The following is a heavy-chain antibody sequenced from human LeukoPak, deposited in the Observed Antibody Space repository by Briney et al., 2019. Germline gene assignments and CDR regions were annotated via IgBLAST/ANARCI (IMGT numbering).Heavy chain of an antibody. J-gene: IGHJ4*02. D-gene: IGHD2-2*01. CDR3: ARGEYQLPGDS. V-gene: IGHV3-7*03. CDR1: GFTFSSYW. CDR2: IKQDGSGK. Sequence: PGGSLRLSCAASGFTFSSYWVSWVRQAPGKGLEWVANIKQDGSGKYYVDSVKGRFTISRDNAKNSLYLQMNSLRAEDTAVYYCARGEYQLPGDSWGQGTLVTVSS.